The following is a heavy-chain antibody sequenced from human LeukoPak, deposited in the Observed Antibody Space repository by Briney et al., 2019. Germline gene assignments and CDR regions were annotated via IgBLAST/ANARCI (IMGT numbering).Heavy chain of an antibody. Sequence: SETLSLTCTVSGGSISSYYWGWIRQPPGKGLEWIGSIYYSGSTYYNPSLKSRVTISVDTSKNQFSLKLSSVTAADTAVYYCARVQRTEEGGYSYYYIDVWGKGTTVTVSS. CDR2: IYYSGST. J-gene: IGHJ6*03. CDR3: ARVQRTEEGGYSYYYIDV. D-gene: IGHD1-26*01. V-gene: IGHV4-39*01. CDR1: GGSISSYY.